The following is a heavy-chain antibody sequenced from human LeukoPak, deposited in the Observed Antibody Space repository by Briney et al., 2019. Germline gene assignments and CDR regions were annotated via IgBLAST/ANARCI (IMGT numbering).Heavy chain of an antibody. D-gene: IGHD6-13*01. CDR3: ARDRATADLDY. Sequence: GGSLRLSCAASGLTVNSNYMNWVRQAPGKGLQWVSVIYSGGTTYYADSVKGRFTISRDNSKNTLYLQMNSLRAEDTAVYYCARDRATADLDYWGQGTLVTVSS. V-gene: IGHV3-53*01. CDR2: IYSGGTT. CDR1: GLTVNSNY. J-gene: IGHJ4*02.